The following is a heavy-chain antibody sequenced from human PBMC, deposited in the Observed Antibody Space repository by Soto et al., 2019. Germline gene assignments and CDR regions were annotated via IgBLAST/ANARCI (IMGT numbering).Heavy chain of an antibody. Sequence: SETLSLTCAVSGGSISSSNWWSWVRQPPGKGLEWIGEIYHSGSTNYNPSLKSRFTISVDKSKNQFSLKLSSVTAADTAVYYCARGATGYYGMDVWGQGTTVTVSS. D-gene: IGHD3-10*01. V-gene: IGHV4-4*02. CDR2: IYHSGST. CDR1: GGSISSSNW. CDR3: ARGATGYYGMDV. J-gene: IGHJ6*02.